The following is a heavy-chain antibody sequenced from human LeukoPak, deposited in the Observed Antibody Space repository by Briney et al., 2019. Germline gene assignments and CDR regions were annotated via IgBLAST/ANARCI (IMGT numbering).Heavy chain of an antibody. V-gene: IGHV1-69*13. Sequence: SVKVSCTASGYTFTSCGISWVRQAPGQGLEWMGGIIPIFGTANYAQKFQGRVTITADESTSTAYMELSSLRSEDTAVYYCARTPTYGGKPDYWGQGTLVTVSS. CDR3: ARTPTYGGKPDY. CDR1: GYTFTSCG. D-gene: IGHD4-23*01. J-gene: IGHJ4*02. CDR2: IIPIFGTA.